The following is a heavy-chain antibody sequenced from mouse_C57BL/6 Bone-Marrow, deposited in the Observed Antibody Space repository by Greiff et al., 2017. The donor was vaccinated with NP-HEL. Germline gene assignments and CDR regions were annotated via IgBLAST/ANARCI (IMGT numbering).Heavy chain of an antibody. V-gene: IGHV5-4*01. Sequence: EVKLVESGGGLVKPGGSLKLSCAASGFTFSSYAMSWVRQTPEKRLEWVATISDGGSYTYYPDNVKGRFTIYRDNAKNNLYLQMSHLKSEDTAMYYCARDGAYYSNWYFDVWGTGTTVTVSS. CDR3: ARDGAYYSNWYFDV. CDR2: ISDGGSYT. CDR1: GFTFSSYA. D-gene: IGHD2-5*01. J-gene: IGHJ1*03.